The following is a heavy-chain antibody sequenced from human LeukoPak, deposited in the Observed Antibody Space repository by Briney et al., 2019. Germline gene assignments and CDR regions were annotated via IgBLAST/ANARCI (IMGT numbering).Heavy chain of an antibody. Sequence: GGSLRLSCAASGFTFSSYSMNWVRQAPGKGLEWVSYISSSSSTIYYADSVKGRFTISRDNAKNSLYLQMNGLRDEDTAVYYCARDRRGMDVWGQGTTVTVSS. J-gene: IGHJ6*02. CDR1: GFTFSSYS. V-gene: IGHV3-48*02. CDR2: ISSSSSTI. CDR3: ARDRRGMDV.